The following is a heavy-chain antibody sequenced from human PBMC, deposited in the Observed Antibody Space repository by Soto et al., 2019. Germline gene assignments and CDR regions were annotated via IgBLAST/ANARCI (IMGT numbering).Heavy chain of an antibody. Sequence: QLQLVQSGTEVKEPGSSVKVSCKASGGTFSTSSFVWVRQGPGQGLEWMGGIIPIFTRTNFAQKFQGRVTFSADESTRTTHMELRSLTSEDTAIYYCARDVVRSTAGDSWGQGTVVTVSS. D-gene: IGHD2-15*01. CDR1: GGTFSTSS. V-gene: IGHV1-69*01. CDR3: ARDVVRSTAGDS. J-gene: IGHJ4*02. CDR2: IIPIFTRT.